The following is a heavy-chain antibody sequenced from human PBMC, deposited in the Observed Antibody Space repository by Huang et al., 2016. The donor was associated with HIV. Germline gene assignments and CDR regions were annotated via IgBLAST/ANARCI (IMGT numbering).Heavy chain of an antibody. J-gene: IGHJ5*02. V-gene: IGHV3-30*04. CDR1: GFTFTNYA. CDR2: IAYDGRNK. D-gene: IGHD6-19*01. CDR3: ARSAVPGDGDWFDP. Sequence: QVQLVESGGGLVQPGRSLRLSCAASGFTFTNYAIHWVRQATGKGMGWVEFIAYDGRNKFYADSGKGRFTISRDNAKSTLYLLMNSLRVDDTALYYCARSAVPGDGDWFDPWGQGTLVTVSS.